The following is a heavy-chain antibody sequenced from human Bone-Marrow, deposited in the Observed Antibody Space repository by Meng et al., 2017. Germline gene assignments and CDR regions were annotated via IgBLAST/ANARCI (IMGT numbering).Heavy chain of an antibody. V-gene: IGHV1-2*02. J-gene: IGHJ6*02. CDR3: ARDQARSTNGEGADCGMDV. CDR2: INPNSGGT. Sequence: ASVKVSCKASGYTFTCYYMHWVRQAPGQGLEWMGWINPNSGGTNNEQKFQGRVTMTRDTSISTAYTELSRLGPDDTAVYYCARDQARSTNGEGADCGMDVWGQGTMVTVSS. D-gene: IGHD2-2*01. CDR1: GYTFTCYY.